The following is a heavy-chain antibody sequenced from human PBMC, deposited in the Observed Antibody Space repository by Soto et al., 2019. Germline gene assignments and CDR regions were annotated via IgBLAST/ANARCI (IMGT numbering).Heavy chain of an antibody. J-gene: IGHJ5*02. CDR2: IYYSGST. CDR3: ARHHSSGWYGNWFDP. CDR1: GCSISSSSYY. Sequence: SETLSLTCTVSGCSISSSSYYWGWIRQPPGKGLEWIGSIYYSGSTYYNPSLKSRVTISVDTSKNQFSLKLSSVTAADTAVYYCARHHSSGWYGNWFDPWGQGTLVTVSS. D-gene: IGHD6-19*01. V-gene: IGHV4-39*01.